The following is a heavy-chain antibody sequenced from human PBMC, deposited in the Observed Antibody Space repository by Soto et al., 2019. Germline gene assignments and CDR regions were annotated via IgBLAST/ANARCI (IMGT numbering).Heavy chain of an antibody. CDR2: IYYSGST. V-gene: IGHV4-30-4*01. CDR1: GGSISSGDYY. Sequence: PSETLSLTCTVSGGSISSGDYYWSWIRQPPGKGLEWIGNIYYSGSTYYNPSLKSRVTISIDTSKNQFSLKLSSVTAADTAVYYCASRKSSPYFDSWGQGILVTVSS. D-gene: IGHD3-10*01. J-gene: IGHJ4*02. CDR3: ASRKSSPYFDS.